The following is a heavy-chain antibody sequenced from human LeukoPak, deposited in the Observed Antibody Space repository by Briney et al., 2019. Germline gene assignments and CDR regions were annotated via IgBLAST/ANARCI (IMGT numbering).Heavy chain of an antibody. CDR3: ARWASISRQPGGFFDH. J-gene: IGHJ4*02. CDR1: GDSFTNDFF. Sequence: SSETLSLTYTVYGDSFTNDFFWGLVRQPPGKELEWIGSFCLGRDTYYRPSLKSRVTISVDTSKNQFSLNLNSVTAADTAVYYCARWASISRQPGGFFDHWGQGTLVTVSS. V-gene: IGHV4-38-2*02. CDR2: FCLGRDT. D-gene: IGHD3-16*01.